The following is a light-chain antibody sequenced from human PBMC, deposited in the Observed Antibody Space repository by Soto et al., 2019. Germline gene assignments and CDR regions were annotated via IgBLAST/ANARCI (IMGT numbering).Light chain of an antibody. CDR1: QKISSY. CDR3: QQRSNWPPLT. CDR2: DAS. Sequence: EIVLTQSPGTLSLSPGERATLSCSASQKISSYLAWYQQKPGQAARLLIYDASNRATGIPARFSGSGSGTDFTLTISSLEPEDFAVYYCQQRSNWPPLTFGGGTKVEIK. V-gene: IGKV3-11*01. J-gene: IGKJ4*01.